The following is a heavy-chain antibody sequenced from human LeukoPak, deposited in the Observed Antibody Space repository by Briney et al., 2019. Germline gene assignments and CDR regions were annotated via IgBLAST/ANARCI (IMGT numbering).Heavy chain of an antibody. CDR2: ISSSSSTI. J-gene: IGHJ4*02. CDR3: ARDAADTAMVTRLDY. D-gene: IGHD5-18*01. V-gene: IGHV3-48*01. CDR1: GFTFSSYS. Sequence: PGGSLRLSCAASGFTFSSYSMNWVRQAPGQGLEWVSYISSSSSTIYYADSVKGRFTISRDNAKNSPYLQMNSLRAEDTAVYYCARDAADTAMVTRLDYWGQGTLVTVSS.